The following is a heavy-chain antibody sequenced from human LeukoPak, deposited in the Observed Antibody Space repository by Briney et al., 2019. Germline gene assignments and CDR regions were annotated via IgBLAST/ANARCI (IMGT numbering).Heavy chain of an antibody. CDR3: VLRASSGGSGDCFDP. D-gene: IGHD6-25*01. CDR1: GFTFAMYW. J-gene: IGHJ5*02. Sequence: GESLKISCEGSGFTFAMYWIGWVRQMPGKGLECMGIIYPGNSETRYSPSFQGHVTISVDKSLRVTYLQWSSLKASDSAMYYCVLRASSGGSGDCFDPWGQGTLVTV. CDR2: IYPGNSET. V-gene: IGHV5-51*01.